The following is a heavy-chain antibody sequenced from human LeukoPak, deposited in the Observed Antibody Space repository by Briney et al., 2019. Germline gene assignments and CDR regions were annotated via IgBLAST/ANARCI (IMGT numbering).Heavy chain of an antibody. CDR3: AESRRGVAVAAPVGY. CDR2: ISGSGGSI. V-gene: IGHV3-23*01. CDR1: GFTFSNYA. Sequence: GGSLRLSCAASGFTFSNYAMSWVRQAPGKGLEWVSAISGSGGSIYYAESVKGRFTISRDNSKNTLYLQMNSLRAEDTAVYYCAESRRGVAVAAPVGYWGQGTLVTVSS. J-gene: IGHJ4*02. D-gene: IGHD6-19*01.